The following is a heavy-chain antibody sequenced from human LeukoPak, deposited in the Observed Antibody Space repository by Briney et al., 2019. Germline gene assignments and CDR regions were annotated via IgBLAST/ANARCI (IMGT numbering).Heavy chain of an antibody. CDR1: GGSISSGGYY. D-gene: IGHD3-10*01. CDR2: IYYSGST. CDR3: ARADSMVRGVIPATYFDY. V-gene: IGHV4-31*03. Sequence: SQTLSLTCTVSGGSISSGGYYWSWIRQHPGKGLEWIGYIYYSGSTYYNPSLKSRVTISVDTSKNQFSLKLSSVTAADAAVYYCARADSMVRGVIPATYFDYWGQGTLVTVSS. J-gene: IGHJ4*02.